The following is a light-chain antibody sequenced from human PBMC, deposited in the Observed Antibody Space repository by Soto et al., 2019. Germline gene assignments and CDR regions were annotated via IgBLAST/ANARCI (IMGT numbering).Light chain of an antibody. CDR3: LHLNTYPLT. V-gene: IGKV1-9*01. J-gene: IGKJ4*01. CDR2: GAS. Sequence: DIQLTQSPSFLSASVGDRVTITCRASQGSSSFLAWYQQKPGKAPNLLISGASNLRTGVPSRFSGGGSGTEFTLTISSLQHEDFATYYCLHLNTYPLTFGGGTKVEI. CDR1: QGSSSF.